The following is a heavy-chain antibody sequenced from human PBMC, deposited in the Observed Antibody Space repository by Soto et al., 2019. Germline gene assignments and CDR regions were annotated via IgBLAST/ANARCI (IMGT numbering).Heavy chain of an antibody. V-gene: IGHV4-39*01. D-gene: IGHD2-15*01. CDR1: GGSISRSSYS. CDR2: LYYSGNT. J-gene: IGHJ5*02. Sequence: SETLSLTCTVSGGSISRSSYSWAWIRQPPGKGLEWIGTLYYSGNTYYNPSLKSRVTISVDTSKNQFSLKLSSVTAADTAVYYCATRQGGSYNWFDPWGQGTLITVSS. CDR3: ATRQGGSYNWFDP.